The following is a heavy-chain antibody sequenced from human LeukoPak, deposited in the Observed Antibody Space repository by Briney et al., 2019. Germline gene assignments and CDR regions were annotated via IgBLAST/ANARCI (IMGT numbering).Heavy chain of an antibody. Sequence: SETLSLTCTVSGGSISSSGYYWGWIRQTPGKGLEWIGTIYYSGRTDYNPSLKNRITISVDTSKNQFSLKLSSVTAADTAVYYCARAPGSTGAFDIWGQGTMVTVSS. V-gene: IGHV4-39*07. CDR3: ARAPGSTGAFDI. J-gene: IGHJ3*02. D-gene: IGHD1-26*01. CDR2: IYYSGRT. CDR1: GGSISSSGYY.